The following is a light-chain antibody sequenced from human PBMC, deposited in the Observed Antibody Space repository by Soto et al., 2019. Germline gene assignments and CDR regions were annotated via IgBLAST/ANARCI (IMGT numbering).Light chain of an antibody. CDR1: SSNIGAGYD. Sequence: QLVLTQPPSVSGAPGQRVTISCTGSSSNIGAGYDVHWYQQLPGTAPKLLIYGNSNRPSGVPDRFSGSKSGPSASLAITGLQAEDEPDYYCQSYDSSLSAVVFGGGTKVTVL. J-gene: IGLJ2*01. CDR3: QSYDSSLSAVV. CDR2: GNS. V-gene: IGLV1-40*01.